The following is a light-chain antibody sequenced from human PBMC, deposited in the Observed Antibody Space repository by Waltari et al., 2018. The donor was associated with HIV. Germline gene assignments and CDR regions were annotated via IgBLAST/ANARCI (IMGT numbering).Light chain of an antibody. CDR1: SSDIGGYNF. V-gene: IGLV2-14*01. CDR3: TSYTSSSTLGV. J-gene: IGLJ1*01. CDR2: DVN. Sequence: QSALTQPASVSGSPGQSITISCSGTSSDIGGYNFVSWYQQHPGKVPKLMIYDVNNRPSGVAKRCAVSESCNTASLTISGLQAEDEADYYCTSYTSSSTLGVFGSGTKVTVL.